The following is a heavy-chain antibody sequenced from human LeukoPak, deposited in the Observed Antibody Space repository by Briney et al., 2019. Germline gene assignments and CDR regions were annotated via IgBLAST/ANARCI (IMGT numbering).Heavy chain of an antibody. D-gene: IGHD3-3*01. J-gene: IGHJ4*02. Sequence: ASVKVSCKASGGTFSSYAISWVRQATGQGLEWMGWMNPNSGNTGYAQKFQGRVTITRNTSISTAYMELSSLRSEDTAVYYCARGGDDFWSADLYYFDYWGQGTLVTVSS. CDR1: GGTFSSYA. CDR3: ARGGDDFWSADLYYFDY. V-gene: IGHV1-8*03. CDR2: MNPNSGNT.